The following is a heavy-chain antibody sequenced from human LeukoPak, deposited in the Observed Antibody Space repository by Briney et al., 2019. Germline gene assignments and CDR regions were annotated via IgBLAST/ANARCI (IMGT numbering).Heavy chain of an antibody. CDR3: ASHYRNDAMDV. CDR2: IDPYGSYT. CDR1: GDSFTSHW. Sequence: GEYPKISCKVSGDSFTSHWISWVRQMPGKGLEWIGGIDPYGSYTNCHPSFQGHVTISDDKSISTAYLQWSSLKASDTAMYYCASHYRNDAMDVWGQGTTVTVSS. V-gene: IGHV5-10-1*01. J-gene: IGHJ6*02. D-gene: IGHD3-10*01.